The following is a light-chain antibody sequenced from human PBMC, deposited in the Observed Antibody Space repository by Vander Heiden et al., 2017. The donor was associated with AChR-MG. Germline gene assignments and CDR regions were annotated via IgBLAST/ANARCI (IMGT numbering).Light chain of an antibody. CDR2: DVS. V-gene: IGLV2-11*01. CDR3: CSYAGSYVR. J-gene: IGLJ2*01. Sequence: QSALTQPRSVSGSPGQSVTISCTGTSRDVGGYNYVSWYQQHPAKVPILMIYDVSKRPSGVPDRFFGSKSGNTASLTISGLQAEDEAYYYCCSYAGSYVRVGGGTKLTVL. CDR1: SRDVGGYNY.